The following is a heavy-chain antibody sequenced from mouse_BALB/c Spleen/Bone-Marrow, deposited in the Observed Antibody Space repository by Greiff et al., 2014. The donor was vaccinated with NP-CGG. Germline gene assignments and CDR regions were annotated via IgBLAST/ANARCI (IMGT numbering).Heavy chain of an antibody. J-gene: IGHJ3*01. CDR2: IYPSDSYT. Sequence: VQVVESGAELVRPGASVKLSCKASGYTFTSYWINWVKQRPGQGLEWIGNIYPSDSYTNYNQKFKDKATLTVDKSSSTAYMQLSSPTSGDSAVYYCTTSFTTATAYWGQGTLVTVSA. D-gene: IGHD1-2*01. V-gene: IGHV1-69*02. CDR1: GYTFTSYW. CDR3: TTSFTTATAY.